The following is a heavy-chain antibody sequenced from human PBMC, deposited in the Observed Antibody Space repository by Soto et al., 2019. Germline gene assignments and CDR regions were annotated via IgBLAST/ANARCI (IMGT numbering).Heavy chain of an antibody. V-gene: IGHV4-59*01. J-gene: IGHJ5*02. Sequence: SETLSLTCTVSGGSISSYYWSWIRQPPGKGLEWIGYIYYSGSTNYNPSLKSRVTISVDTSKNQFSLKLSSVTAADTAVYYCARTIVVVPAATNNWFDPWGQGTLVTVSS. CDR1: GGSISSYY. CDR3: ARTIVVVPAATNNWFDP. D-gene: IGHD2-2*01. CDR2: IYYSGST.